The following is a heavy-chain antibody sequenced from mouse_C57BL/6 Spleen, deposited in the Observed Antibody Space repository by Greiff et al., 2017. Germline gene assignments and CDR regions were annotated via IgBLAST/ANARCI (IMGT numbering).Heavy chain of an antibody. V-gene: IGHV1-53*01. CDR2: IKPSNGGT. CDR3: ARATVVPYWYFDV. Sequence: QVQLQQPGTELVKPGASVKLSCKASGYTFTSYWMHWVKQRPGQGLEWIGNIKPSNGGTNYNEKFKSKATLTVDKCSSTAYMQLSSLTSEDSAVYYCARATVVPYWYFDVWGTGTTVTVSS. J-gene: IGHJ1*03. CDR1: GYTFTSYW. D-gene: IGHD1-1*01.